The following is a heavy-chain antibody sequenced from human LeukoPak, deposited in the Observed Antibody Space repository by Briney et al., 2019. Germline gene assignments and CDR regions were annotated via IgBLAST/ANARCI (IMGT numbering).Heavy chain of an antibody. CDR1: GFTFSSYG. Sequence: GGSLRLSCAASGFTFSSYGMHWVRQAPGKGLEWVAVISYDGSNKYYADSVKGRFTISRDNSKDTLYLQMNSLRAEDAAIYYCARDIQLSTWGLGTMVTVSS. V-gene: IGHV3-30*03. D-gene: IGHD5-24*01. CDR3: ARDIQLST. J-gene: IGHJ3*01. CDR2: ISYDGSNK.